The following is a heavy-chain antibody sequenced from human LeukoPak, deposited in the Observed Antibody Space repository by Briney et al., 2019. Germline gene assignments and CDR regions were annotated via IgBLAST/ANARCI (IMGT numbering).Heavy chain of an antibody. J-gene: IGHJ3*02. Sequence: GSSVKVSCKASGGTFSSYAISWVRQAPGQGLEWMGRIIPILGIANYAQKFQGRVTMTTDTSTSTAYMELRSLRSDDTAVYYCARDTSPGIAGVGYDALDIWGQGTMVTVSP. D-gene: IGHD6-13*01. CDR3: ARDTSPGIAGVGYDALDI. CDR1: GGTFSSYA. CDR2: IIPILGIA. V-gene: IGHV1-69*04.